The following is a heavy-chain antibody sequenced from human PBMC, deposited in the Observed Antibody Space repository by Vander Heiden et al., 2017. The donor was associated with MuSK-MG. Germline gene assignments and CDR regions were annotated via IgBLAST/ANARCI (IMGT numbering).Heavy chain of an antibody. J-gene: IGHJ4*02. CDR2: IDHSGST. V-gene: IGHV4-38-2*01. D-gene: IGHD3-3*01. Sequence: VQLQESGPGLVKPSETLSLTCAVSRYSISSGYYWGWLRQPPGKGLEWIGSIDHSGSTYYNPSLKSRVTISVDTSKNQFSLKLNSVTAADTAVYYCAISIFGVISHTPYFDYWGQGTLVTLSS. CDR3: AISIFGVISHTPYFDY. CDR1: RYSISSGYY.